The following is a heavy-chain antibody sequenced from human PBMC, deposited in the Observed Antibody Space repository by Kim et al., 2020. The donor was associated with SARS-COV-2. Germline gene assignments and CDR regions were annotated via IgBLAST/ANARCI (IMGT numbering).Heavy chain of an antibody. V-gene: IGHV3-23*01. CDR3: ADDIVATSDAFDI. J-gene: IGHJ3*02. D-gene: IGHD5-12*01. Sequence: YSDSGKGQVTISQDHSNNTRYLKMTSVRAEDTAVYYCADDIVATSDAFDIWVQGTMVTVSS.